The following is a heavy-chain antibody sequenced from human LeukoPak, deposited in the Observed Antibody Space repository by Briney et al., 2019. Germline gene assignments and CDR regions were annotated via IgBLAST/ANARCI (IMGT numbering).Heavy chain of an antibody. D-gene: IGHD6-6*01. CDR2: IRYDGSNK. CDR1: GFTFSSYG. V-gene: IGHV3-30*02. CDR3: ARASIIAARVYYFDY. Sequence: GGSLRLSCAASGFTFSSYGMHWVRQAPGKGLEWVAFIRYDGSNKYYADSVKGRFTISRDNSKNTLYLQMNSLRAEDTAVYYCARASIIAARVYYFDYWGQGTLVTVSS. J-gene: IGHJ4*02.